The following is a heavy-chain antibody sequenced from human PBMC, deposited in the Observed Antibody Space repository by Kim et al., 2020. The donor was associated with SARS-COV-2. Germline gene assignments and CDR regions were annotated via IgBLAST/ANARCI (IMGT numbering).Heavy chain of an antibody. CDR3: ARGRFGRYTY. V-gene: IGHV4-34*01. CDR2: INHSGST. Sequence: SETLSLTCAVYGGSFSGYYWSWIRQPPGKGLEWIGEINHSGSTNYNPSLKSRVTISVDTSKNQFSLKLSSVTAADTAVYYCARGRFGRYTYWGQGTLVTVSS. D-gene: IGHD1-20*01. J-gene: IGHJ4*02. CDR1: GGSFSGYY.